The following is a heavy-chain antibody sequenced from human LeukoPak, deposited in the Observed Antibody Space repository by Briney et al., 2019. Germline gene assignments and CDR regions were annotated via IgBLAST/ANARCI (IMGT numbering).Heavy chain of an antibody. CDR2: IGGSGKNK. CDR3: AKDLETINPTMD. V-gene: IGHV3-23*01. D-gene: IGHD3-10*01. CDR1: GFIFSSHA. J-gene: IGHJ4*02. Sequence: PGGSLRLSCAVSGFIFSSHAMSWVRQAPGKGLEWVSSIGGSGKNKFCADAVKGRLTISRDNSKDTLYLQMNSLRAEDTAVYYCAKDLETINPTMDWGQGTLVTVSS.